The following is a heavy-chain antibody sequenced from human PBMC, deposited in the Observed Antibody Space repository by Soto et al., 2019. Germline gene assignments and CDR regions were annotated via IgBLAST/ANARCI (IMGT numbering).Heavy chain of an antibody. CDR2: INHSGST. CDR3: ASSSIAARPDY. Sequence: QVQLQQWGAGLLKPSETLSLTCAVYGGSFSGYYWSWIRQPPGKGLEWIGEINHSGSTNYNPSLKSRVTISVDTSKNQFSLKLSSVTAADTAVYYCASSSIAARPDYWGQGTLVTVSS. D-gene: IGHD6-6*01. V-gene: IGHV4-34*01. J-gene: IGHJ4*02. CDR1: GGSFSGYY.